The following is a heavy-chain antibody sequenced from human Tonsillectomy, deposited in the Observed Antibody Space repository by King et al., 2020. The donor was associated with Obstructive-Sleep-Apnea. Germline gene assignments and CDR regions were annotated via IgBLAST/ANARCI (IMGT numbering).Heavy chain of an antibody. D-gene: IGHD6-13*01. Sequence: VQLVESGGGLVKPGGSLRLSCAASGFTFSSYSMNWVRHAPGKGLEWVSSISSTSRSIYYADSVKGRFTISRDNPKNSLYLQVRGLSAEDTAVYYCAREFHIAAATDYYYYGLDVWGQGTTVTVSS. J-gene: IGHJ6*02. V-gene: IGHV3-21*01. CDR3: AREFHIAAATDYYYYGLDV. CDR2: ISSTSRSI. CDR1: GFTFSSYS.